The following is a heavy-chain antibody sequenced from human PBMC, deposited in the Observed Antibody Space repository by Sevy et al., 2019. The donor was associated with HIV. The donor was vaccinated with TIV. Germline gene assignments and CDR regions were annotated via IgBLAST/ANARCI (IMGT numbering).Heavy chain of an antibody. CDR3: ARSPPVVVVPGAPRWFDP. J-gene: IGHJ5*02. CDR2: INESGIT. Sequence: SETLSLTCAVHDGSFSGYYWNWIRQLPGKGLEWIGEINESGITYYNPSLKSRVTISVDTSKKQFSLTLNSVTAVDLAVYFCARSPPVVVVPGAPRWFDPWGQGTLVTVSS. CDR1: DGSFSGYY. D-gene: IGHD2-2*01. V-gene: IGHV4-34*01.